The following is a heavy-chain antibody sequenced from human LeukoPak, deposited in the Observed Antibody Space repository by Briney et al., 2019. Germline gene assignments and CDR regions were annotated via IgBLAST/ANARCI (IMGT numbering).Heavy chain of an antibody. CDR1: GFAYSSDW. V-gene: IGHV3-74*01. CDR2: INSDGSST. Sequence: GGSFTLSCAASGFAYSSDWMILPRHAPGKSLVWVSRINSDGSSTSYADSMKGRFTISRDNAKNTLYLKMNSLRAEDTAVYYCARNWNGDYWGQGTLVTVSS. D-gene: IGHD1-1*01. CDR3: ARNWNGDY. J-gene: IGHJ4*02.